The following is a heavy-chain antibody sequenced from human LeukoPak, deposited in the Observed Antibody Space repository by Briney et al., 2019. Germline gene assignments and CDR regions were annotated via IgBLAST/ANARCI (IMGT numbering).Heavy chain of an antibody. D-gene: IGHD3-10*01. Sequence: GASVKVSCKASGYTFTGYYMHWVRQAPGQGLEWMGWISAYNGNTNYAQKLQGRVTMTTDTSTSTAYMELRSLRSDDTAVYYCARVMVRGVERRRFDPWGQGTLVTVSS. CDR2: ISAYNGNT. CDR3: ARVMVRGVERRRFDP. CDR1: GYTFTGYY. J-gene: IGHJ5*02. V-gene: IGHV1-18*04.